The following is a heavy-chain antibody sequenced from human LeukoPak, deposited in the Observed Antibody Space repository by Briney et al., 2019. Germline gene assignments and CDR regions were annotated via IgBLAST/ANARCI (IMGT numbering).Heavy chain of an antibody. D-gene: IGHD6-13*01. CDR3: AKAAAESLYYFDY. CDR1: GFTFSDYS. Sequence: GGSLRLSCAASGFTFSDYSMIWVRQAPGKGLEWVSYISSSSSTIYYADSVKGRFTISRDNAKNSLYLQMNSLRAEDTALYYCAKAAAESLYYFDYWGQGTLVTVSS. CDR2: ISSSSSTI. J-gene: IGHJ4*02. V-gene: IGHV3-48*01.